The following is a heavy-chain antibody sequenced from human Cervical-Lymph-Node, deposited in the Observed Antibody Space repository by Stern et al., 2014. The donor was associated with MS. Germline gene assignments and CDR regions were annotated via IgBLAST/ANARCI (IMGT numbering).Heavy chain of an antibody. V-gene: IGHV1-18*01. D-gene: IGHD5-18*01. Sequence: QVQLVQSGAEVKKPGASVKGSCTASGYTFTDYAISWVRQAPGQGLEWMAWIIAYNGDTNFAQEVQGRVSLTTDTATSTAYMELRSLRSDDTAVYYCAVLSVDADFDYWGQGTLVTVSS. CDR3: AVLSVDADFDY. CDR2: IIAYNGDT. J-gene: IGHJ4*02. CDR1: GYTFTDYA.